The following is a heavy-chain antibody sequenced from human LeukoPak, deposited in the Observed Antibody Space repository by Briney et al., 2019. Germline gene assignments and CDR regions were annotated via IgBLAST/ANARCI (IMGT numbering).Heavy chain of an antibody. V-gene: IGHV4-38-2*01. Sequence: SETLSLTCAVSGYSISSGYYWGCIRQPPGKGLEWIGSIYHSGSTYYNPSLKSRVTISVDTSKNQFSLKLSSVTAADTAVYYCATHDYGDSYYYYMDVWGKGTTVTVSS. J-gene: IGHJ6*03. D-gene: IGHD4-17*01. CDR3: ATHDYGDSYYYYMDV. CDR1: GYSISSGYY. CDR2: IYHSGST.